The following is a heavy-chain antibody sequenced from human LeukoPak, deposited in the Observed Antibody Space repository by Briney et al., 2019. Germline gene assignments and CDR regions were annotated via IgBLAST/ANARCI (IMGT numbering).Heavy chain of an antibody. D-gene: IGHD4-17*01. CDR1: GGSISSHC. CDR2: IYYSGST. Sequence: SETLSLTCTVSGGSISSHCWSWIRQPPGKGLEWIAYIYYSGSTDYNPSLKSRVTISVDTSKNQFSLKLSSVTAADTAVYYCARQTMSTADAFDIWGQGTMVTVSS. J-gene: IGHJ3*02. CDR3: ARQTMSTADAFDI. V-gene: IGHV4-59*08.